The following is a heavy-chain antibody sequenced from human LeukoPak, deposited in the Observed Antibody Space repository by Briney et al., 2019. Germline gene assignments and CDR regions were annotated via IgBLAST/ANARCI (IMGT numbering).Heavy chain of an antibody. V-gene: IGHV4-61*01. CDR3: ARATGLLWFGELNYYFDY. J-gene: IGHJ4*02. D-gene: IGHD3-10*01. CDR1: GYSISSGYY. CDR2: IYYSGST. Sequence: SETLSLTCAVSGYSISSGYYWGWIRQPPGKGLEWIGYIYYSGSTNYNPSLKSRVTISVDTSKNQFSLKLSSVTAADTAVYYCARATGLLWFGELNYYFDYWGQGTLVTVSS.